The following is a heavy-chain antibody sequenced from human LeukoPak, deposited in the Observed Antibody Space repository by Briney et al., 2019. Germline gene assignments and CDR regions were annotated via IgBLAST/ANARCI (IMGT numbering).Heavy chain of an antibody. CDR1: GGSISSSSYY. J-gene: IGHJ4*02. CDR2: IYYSGST. Sequence: TSETLSLTCTVSGGSISSSSYYWGWIRQPPGKGLEWIGSIYYSGSTYYSPSLKSRVTISVDTSKNQFSLRLTSVTAADTAVYHCARLMNRWFGELGNWGQGTLITVSS. D-gene: IGHD3-10*01. V-gene: IGHV4-39*01. CDR3: ARLMNRWFGELGN.